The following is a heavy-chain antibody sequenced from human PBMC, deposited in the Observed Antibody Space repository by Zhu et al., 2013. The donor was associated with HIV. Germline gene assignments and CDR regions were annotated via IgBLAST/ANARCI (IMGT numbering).Heavy chain of an antibody. CDR3: ARDGGLGTLELPPRWYFDL. D-gene: IGHD1-7*01. CDR2: IYYSGST. V-gene: IGHV4-59*01. J-gene: IGHJ2*01. CDR1: GGSISSYY. Sequence: QVQLRESGPGLVKPSETLSLTCTVSGGSISSYYWSWIRQPPGKGLEWIGYIYYSGSTNYNPSLKSRVTISVDTSKNQFSLKLSSVTAADTAVYYCARDGGLGTLELPPRWYFDLWGLAPWSLSPQ.